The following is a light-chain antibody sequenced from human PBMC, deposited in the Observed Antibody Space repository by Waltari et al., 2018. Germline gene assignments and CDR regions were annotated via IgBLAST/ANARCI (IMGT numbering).Light chain of an antibody. CDR3: MQALQTPPT. CDR2: FGS. V-gene: IGKV2-28*01. Sequence: DIVMTQSPLSLPVTPGEPASISCRSSQSLLSSNGNNYLNWYLQKPGQSPQLLIYFGSDRGSGVPDRFSGRGSGTEFLRAISTLEAEDVGVFYCMQALQTPPTFGQGTKVEI. CDR1: QSLLSSNGNNY. J-gene: IGKJ1*01.